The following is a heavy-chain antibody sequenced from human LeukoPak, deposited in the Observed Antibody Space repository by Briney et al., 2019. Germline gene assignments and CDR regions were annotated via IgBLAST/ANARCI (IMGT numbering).Heavy chain of an antibody. CDR3: AKDLPALEY. Sequence: GGSLRLSCEASGFTFSTYAMAWVRQAPGKGLEWVSLITGSGISAYYADSVRGRFSISRDNSKNTVYLQLNSLRAEDTAVYYCAKDLPALEYWGQGTLVTVSS. CDR1: GFTFSTYA. CDR2: ITGSGISA. V-gene: IGHV3-23*01. J-gene: IGHJ4*02. D-gene: IGHD2-2*01.